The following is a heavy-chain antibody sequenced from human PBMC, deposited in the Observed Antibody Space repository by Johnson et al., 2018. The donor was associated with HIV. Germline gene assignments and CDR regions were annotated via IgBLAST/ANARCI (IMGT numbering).Heavy chain of an antibody. V-gene: IGHV3-33*06. Sequence: QVQLVESGGGVVQPGRSLRLSCAASGFTFSSYGMHWVRQAPGKGLAWVAVIWYDGSNKYYADSVKGRFTISRDNSKNTLYLQMNSLRAEDTAVYYCAKGERKGKPDLDAFDIWGQGTMVTVSS. J-gene: IGHJ3*02. D-gene: IGHD1-26*01. CDR3: AKGERKGKPDLDAFDI. CDR2: IWYDGSNK. CDR1: GFTFSSYG.